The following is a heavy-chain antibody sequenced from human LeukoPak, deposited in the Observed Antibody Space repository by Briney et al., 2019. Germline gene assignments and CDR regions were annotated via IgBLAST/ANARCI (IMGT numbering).Heavy chain of an antibody. J-gene: IGHJ4*02. CDR3: ARWEWLARQGFDY. Sequence: PSETLSLTCTVYGGSFSGYYWSWIRQPPGKGLEWIGEINHSGSTNYNPSLESRVTISVDTSKNQFSLKLSSVTAADTAVYYCARWEWLARQGFDYWGQGTLVTVSS. D-gene: IGHD6-19*01. V-gene: IGHV4-34*01. CDR1: GGSFSGYY. CDR2: INHSGST.